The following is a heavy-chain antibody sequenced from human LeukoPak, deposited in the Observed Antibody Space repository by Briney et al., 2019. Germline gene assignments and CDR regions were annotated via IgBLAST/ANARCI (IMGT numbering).Heavy chain of an antibody. Sequence: SETLSLTCTVSGGSISSGSYYWSWIRQPAGKGLEWIGRIYTSGRTNYNPSLKSRVTISVDTSKNQFSLKLSSVTAADTAVYYCARDTYYYDSSGSGFGAFDIWGQGTMVTVSS. J-gene: IGHJ3*02. CDR1: GGSISSGSYY. D-gene: IGHD3-22*01. V-gene: IGHV4-61*02. CDR2: IYTSGRT. CDR3: ARDTYYYDSSGSGFGAFDI.